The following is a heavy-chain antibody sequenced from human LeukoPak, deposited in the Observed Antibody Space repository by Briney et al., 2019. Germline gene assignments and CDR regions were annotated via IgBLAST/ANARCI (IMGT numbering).Heavy chain of an antibody. Sequence: GRSLRLSCAASGFAFNDYAMHWVRLAPGKGLEWVSGVSWNSYILGYADFVKGRFTISRDNAKNSLYLQMNSLKSDDTALYYCVKDSVFREGYFDYWGQGALVTVSS. J-gene: IGHJ4*02. CDR3: VKDSVFREGYFDY. CDR1: GFAFNDYA. CDR2: VSWNSYIL. V-gene: IGHV3-9*01.